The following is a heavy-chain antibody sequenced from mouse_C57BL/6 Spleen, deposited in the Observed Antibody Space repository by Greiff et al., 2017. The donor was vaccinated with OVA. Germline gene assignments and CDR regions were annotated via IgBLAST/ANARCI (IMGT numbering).Heavy chain of an antibody. V-gene: IGHV1-72*01. Sequence: QVQLQQPGAELVKPGASVKLSCKASGYTFTSYWMHWVKQRPGRGLEWIGRIGPNSGGTKYNEKFKSKATLTVDKPSSTAYMQLSSLTSEDSAVYYCASLYYYGYFDVWGTGTTVTVSS. CDR3: ASLYYYGYFDV. CDR1: GYTFTSYW. CDR2: IGPNSGGT. J-gene: IGHJ1*03. D-gene: IGHD1-1*01.